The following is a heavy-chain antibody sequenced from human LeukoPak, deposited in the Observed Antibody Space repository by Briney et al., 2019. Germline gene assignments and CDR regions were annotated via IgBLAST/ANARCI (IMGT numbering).Heavy chain of an antibody. J-gene: IGHJ4*02. V-gene: IGHV1-46*01. CDR3: ARGFLEWLFVY. CDR1: GYTFTSYY. Sequence: ASVKVSCKASGYTFTSYYMHWVRQAPGQGLEWMGIINPSGGSTSYAQKFQGRVTITADESTSTAYMELSSLRSEDTAVYYCARGFLEWLFVYWGQGTLVTVSS. CDR2: INPSGGST. D-gene: IGHD3-3*01.